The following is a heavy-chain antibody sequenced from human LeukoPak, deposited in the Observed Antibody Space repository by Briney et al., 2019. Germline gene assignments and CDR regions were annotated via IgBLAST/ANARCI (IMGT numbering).Heavy chain of an antibody. CDR2: IYTSGST. D-gene: IGHD6-6*01. V-gene: IGHV4-4*07. CDR1: GGSISSYY. Sequence: SETLSLTCTVSGGSISSYYWSWIRQPAGKGLEWIGRIYTSGSTNYNPSLKSRVTMSVDTSKNQFSLKLSSVIAADTAVYYCARAAGSSSSLSYYYYYKDVWGKGTTVTVSS. J-gene: IGHJ6*03. CDR3: ARAAGSSSSLSYYYYYKDV.